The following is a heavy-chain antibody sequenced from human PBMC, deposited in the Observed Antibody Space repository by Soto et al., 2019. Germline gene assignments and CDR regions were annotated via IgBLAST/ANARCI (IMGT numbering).Heavy chain of an antibody. V-gene: IGHV3-21*04. CDR2: ISSSSSYI. CDR3: VRDPSHGALDI. CDR1: GFTFSSYS. J-gene: IGHJ3*02. Sequence: PGGSLRLSCAASGFTFSSYSMNWVRQAPGKGLEWVSSISSSSSYIYYADSVKGRFTISRDNAKNSLYLQVNSLRAEDTAIYYCVRDPSHGALDIWGQGTMVTVSS.